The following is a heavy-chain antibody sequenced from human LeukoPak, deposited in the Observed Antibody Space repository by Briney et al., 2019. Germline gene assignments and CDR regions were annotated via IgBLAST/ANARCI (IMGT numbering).Heavy chain of an antibody. J-gene: IGHJ4*02. V-gene: IGHV3-11*04. CDR2: ISSSGSTI. D-gene: IGHD3-10*01. CDR1: GFTFSDYY. Sequence: GGSLRLSCAASGFTFSDYYMSWIRQAPGKGLEWVSYISSSGSTIYYADSVKGRFTISRDNAKNSLYLQMNSLRAEDTAVYYCARSGISVRFGELLAYYFDYWGQGTLVTVSS. CDR3: ARSGISVRFGELLAYYFDY.